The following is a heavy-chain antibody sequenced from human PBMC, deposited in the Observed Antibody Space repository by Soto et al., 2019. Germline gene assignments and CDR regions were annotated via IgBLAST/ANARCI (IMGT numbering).Heavy chain of an antibody. Sequence: QVQLVQSGAEVKKSGSSVKVSCKASGGTFSSYVISWVRQAPGQGLEWMGGIIPIFGTGNYAQKFQGRVTITADESTSTAYMELNSLRSEDTALYYCAIHNGTVVAYYFDYWGQGTLVTVSS. CDR3: AIHNGTVVAYYFDY. CDR2: IIPIFGTG. D-gene: IGHD2-8*01. J-gene: IGHJ4*02. V-gene: IGHV1-69*01. CDR1: GGTFSSYV.